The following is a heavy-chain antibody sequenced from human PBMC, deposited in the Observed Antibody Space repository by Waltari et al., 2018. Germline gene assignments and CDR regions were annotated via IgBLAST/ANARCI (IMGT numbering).Heavy chain of an antibody. CDR3: AREEGYSGSNLDY. J-gene: IGHJ4*02. V-gene: IGHV1-69*13. D-gene: IGHD1-26*01. Sequence: QDQLAQSVAAVKKPSSSVTVSCEASGGACSSYASSWVRQAPGQGLEWMGRISPIFGTANYAQKFQSRVTITAENSTSTAYMELSSLSSEDTAVYYCAREEGYSGSNLDYWGQGTLVTVSS. CDR2: ISPIFGTA. CDR1: GGACSSYA.